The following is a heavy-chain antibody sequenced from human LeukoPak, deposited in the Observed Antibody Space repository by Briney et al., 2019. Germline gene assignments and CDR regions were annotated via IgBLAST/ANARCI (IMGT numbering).Heavy chain of an antibody. V-gene: IGHV1-46*01. CDR3: ARTAARRFDY. D-gene: IGHD6-6*01. J-gene: IGHJ4*02. CDR2: INPTGGST. Sequence: ASVKVSCKAAGFTFTTHGFTWLRQAPGQGLEWMGIINPTGGSTTYAQKFQGRVTMTRDTSTSTVYMELSSLRSDDTAVYYCARTAARRFDYWGQGTLVTVSS. CDR1: GFTFTTHG.